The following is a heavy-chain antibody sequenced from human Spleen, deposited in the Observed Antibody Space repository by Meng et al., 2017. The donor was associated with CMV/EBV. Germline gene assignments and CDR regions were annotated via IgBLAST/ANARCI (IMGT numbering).Heavy chain of an antibody. J-gene: IGHJ5*02. CDR2: VYHSGST. Sequence: LTCAVAGGSIGGTDWWSWVRQPPGMGLEWIGQVYHSGSTRYNPSLKSRVSMSVDNSNNHFSLKVISVTAADTAVYYCATIIGSTLGPWGQGILVTVSS. V-gene: IGHV4-4*02. CDR1: GGSIGGTDW. CDR3: ATIIGSTLGP. D-gene: IGHD5/OR15-5a*01.